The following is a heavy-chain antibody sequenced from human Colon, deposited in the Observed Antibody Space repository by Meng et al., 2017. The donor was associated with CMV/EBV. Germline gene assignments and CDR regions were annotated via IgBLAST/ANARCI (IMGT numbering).Heavy chain of an antibody. CDR1: GFTFRTSA. CDR2: IGGGGDST. D-gene: IGHD2-2*02. J-gene: IGHJ4*02. V-gene: IGHV3-23*01. Sequence: RLWESGGGLAQPGGSRRLTCDTSGFTFRTSARSWVRQAPGKGLEWVSAIGGGGDSTHYADSVQGRFTISRDGSTNTLSLQMNGLRADDTAVYYCARGSYTTSYEVDYWGQGTLVTVSS. CDR3: ARGSYTTSYEVDY.